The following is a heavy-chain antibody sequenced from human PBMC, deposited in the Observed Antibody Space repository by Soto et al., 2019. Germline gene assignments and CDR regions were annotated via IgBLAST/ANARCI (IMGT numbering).Heavy chain of an antibody. J-gene: IGHJ6*02. D-gene: IGHD1-26*01. CDR2: IKSKTDGGTT. CDR1: GFTFSNAW. V-gene: IGHV3-15*01. CDR3: TTTHGRFYYGMDV. Sequence: GGSLRLSCAASGFTFSNAWMSWVRQAPGKGLEWVGRIKSKTDGGTTDYAAPVKGRFTISRDDSKNTLYLQMNSLKTEDTAVYYCTTTHGRFYYGMDVWGQGTTFTVS.